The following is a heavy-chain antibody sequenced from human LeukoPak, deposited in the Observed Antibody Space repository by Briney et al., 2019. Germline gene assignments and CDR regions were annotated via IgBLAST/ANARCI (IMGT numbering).Heavy chain of an antibody. CDR1: GYTFTGYY. J-gene: IGHJ6*03. V-gene: IGHV1-2*02. CDR2: INPNSGGT. CDR3: ARGDYMDV. Sequence: ASVKVSCKASGYTFTGYYMHWVRQAPGQGLEWMGWINPNSGGTNYAQKFQGRVTITRNTSISTAYMELSSLRSEDTAVYYCARGDYMDVWGKGTTVTVSS.